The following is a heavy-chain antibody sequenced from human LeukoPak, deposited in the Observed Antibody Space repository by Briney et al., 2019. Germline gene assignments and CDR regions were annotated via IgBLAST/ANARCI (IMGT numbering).Heavy chain of an antibody. V-gene: IGHV3-48*01. CDR3: ARGDSSGYFDY. Sequence: GGSLRLSCAASGFTFTSYSMNWVRQAPGEGLEWVSYISSSSGTIYYADSVKGRFTISRDNAKNSLYLQMNSLRAEDTAMYYCARGDSSGYFDYWGQGTLVTVSS. J-gene: IGHJ4*02. CDR2: ISSSSGTI. CDR1: GFTFTSYS. D-gene: IGHD3-22*01.